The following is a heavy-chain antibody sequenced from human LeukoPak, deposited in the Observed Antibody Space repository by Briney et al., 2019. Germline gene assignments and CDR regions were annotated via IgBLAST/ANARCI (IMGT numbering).Heavy chain of an antibody. D-gene: IGHD6-13*01. CDR3: AKDGGSSFFYYYYYGMDV. CDR2: ISYDGSNK. V-gene: IGHV3-30*18. J-gene: IGHJ6*02. CDR1: GFTFSSYG. Sequence: GGSLRLSCAASGFTFSSYGMHWVRQAPGKGLEWVAVISYDGSNKYYADSVKGRFTISRDNSKNTLYLQMNSLRAEDTAVYYCAKDGGSSFFYYYYYGMDVWGQGTTVTVSS.